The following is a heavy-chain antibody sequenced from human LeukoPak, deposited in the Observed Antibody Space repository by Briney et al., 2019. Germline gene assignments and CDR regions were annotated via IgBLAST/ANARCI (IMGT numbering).Heavy chain of an antibody. V-gene: IGHV4-39*07. CDR1: GGSISSSSYY. Sequence: SETLSLTCTVSGGSISSSSYYWGWIRQPPGKGLEWIGSIHYSGSTYYNPSLKSRVTISVDTSKNQFSLKLSSVTAADTAVYYCARRGGSGYYNLFDYWGQGTLVTVSS. D-gene: IGHD3-22*01. J-gene: IGHJ4*02. CDR3: ARRGGSGYYNLFDY. CDR2: IHYSGST.